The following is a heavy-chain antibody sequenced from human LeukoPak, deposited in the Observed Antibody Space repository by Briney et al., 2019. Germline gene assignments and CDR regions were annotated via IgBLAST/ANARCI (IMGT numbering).Heavy chain of an antibody. V-gene: IGHV3-30-3*01. D-gene: IGHD2-21*01. CDR1: GFTFSSYA. CDR3: ARDTCGGDCYYFDY. J-gene: IGHJ4*02. Sequence: GGSLRLSCAASGFTFSSYAMHWVRQAPGKGLEWVAVISYDGSNKYYADSVKGRFTISRDNSKNTLYLQMNSLRAEDTAVYYCARDTCGGDCYYFDYWGQGTLVTVSS. CDR2: ISYDGSNK.